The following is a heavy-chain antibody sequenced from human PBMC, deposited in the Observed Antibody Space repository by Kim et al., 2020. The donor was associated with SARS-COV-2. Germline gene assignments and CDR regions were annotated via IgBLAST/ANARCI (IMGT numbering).Heavy chain of an antibody. CDR3: ARLAVANNLYYYYYGMDV. V-gene: IGHV4-34*01. Sequence: SRVTISVDTSKNQFSLKLSSVTAADTAVYYCARLAVANNLYYYYYGMDVWGQGTTVTVSS. D-gene: IGHD6-19*01. J-gene: IGHJ6*02.